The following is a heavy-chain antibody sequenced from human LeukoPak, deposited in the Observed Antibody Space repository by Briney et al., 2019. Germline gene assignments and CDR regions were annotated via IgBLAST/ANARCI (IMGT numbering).Heavy chain of an antibody. CDR1: GGSISSYY. V-gene: IGHV4-34*01. CDR3: ARGRGAARPVDY. D-gene: IGHD6-6*01. J-gene: IGHJ4*02. Sequence: SETLSLTCTVSGGSISSYYWSWIRQPPGKGLEWIGEINHSGSTNYNPSLKSRVTISVDTSKNQFSLKLSSVTAADTAVYYCARGRGAARPVDYWGQGTLVTVSS. CDR2: INHSGST.